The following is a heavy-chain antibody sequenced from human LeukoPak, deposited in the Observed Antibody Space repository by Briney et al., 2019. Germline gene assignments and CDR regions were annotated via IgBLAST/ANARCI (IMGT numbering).Heavy chain of an antibody. V-gene: IGHV3-30*04. CDR1: GFTFSNYA. J-gene: IGHJ4*02. CDR2: ISYDGSTK. Sequence: GRSLRLSCAASGFTFSNYAIHWVRQAPGKGLEWVAVISYDGSTKYYADSVKGRFTISRDNSENTLYLQMNSLRPEDTAVYYCARGADYSKSPCHYWGQGTLVTVSS. CDR3: ARGADYSKSPCHY. D-gene: IGHD4-11*01.